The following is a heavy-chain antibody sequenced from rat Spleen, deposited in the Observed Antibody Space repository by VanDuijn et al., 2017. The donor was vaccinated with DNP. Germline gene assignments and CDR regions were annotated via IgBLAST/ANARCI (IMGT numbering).Heavy chain of an antibody. J-gene: IGHJ2*01. V-gene: IGHV4-2*01. CDR2: INEDGNTI. CDR1: GFNFNDYW. D-gene: IGHD1-12*02. Sequence: EVKLVESGGGLVQPGRSLKLSCAASGFNFNDYWMGWVRQAPGKGLEWIGEINEDGNTINYTPSLKDKFTISRDNAQNTLYLQMSKLGSEDTAIYYCVTYDGSLWGQGVLVTVSS. CDR3: VTYDGSL.